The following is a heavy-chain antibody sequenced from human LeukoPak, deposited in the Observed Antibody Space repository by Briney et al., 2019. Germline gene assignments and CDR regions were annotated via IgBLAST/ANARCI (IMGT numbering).Heavy chain of an antibody. D-gene: IGHD2-15*01. CDR1: GYTFTSYY. CDR2: INPSGGST. CDR3: ARDRDCSGGSCYSRYYFDY. J-gene: IGHJ4*02. V-gene: IGHV1-46*01. Sequence: ASVKVSCKASGYTFTSYYMHWVRQAPGQGLEWMGIINPSGGSTSYAQKFQGRVTMTRYTSTSTVYMELSSLRSEDTAVYYCARDRDCSGGSCYSRYYFDYWGQGTLVTVSS.